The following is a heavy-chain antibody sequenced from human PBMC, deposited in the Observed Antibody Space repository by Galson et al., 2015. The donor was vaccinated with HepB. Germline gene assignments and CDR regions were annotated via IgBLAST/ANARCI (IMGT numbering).Heavy chain of an antibody. CDR2: IYWNDET. V-gene: IGHV2-5*01. J-gene: IGHJ3*02. CDR1: GFSLSTSGVG. D-gene: IGHD3-16*02. Sequence: PALVKPTQTLTLTCTFSGFSLSTSGVGVGWIRQPPGKALEWLALIYWNDETRYSPSLKSRPTITKDTSKNQVVLTMTNMDPVDTATFYFAYRYYYDYVWWSYRLYDALDIWVQGTMVTVSS. CDR3: AYRYYYDYVWWSYRLYDALDI.